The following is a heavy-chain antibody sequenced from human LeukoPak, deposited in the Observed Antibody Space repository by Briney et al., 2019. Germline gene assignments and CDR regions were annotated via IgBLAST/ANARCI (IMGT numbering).Heavy chain of an antibody. Sequence: PSETLSLTCTVSGGSISSYYWSRIRQPPGKGLDWIGYIYYSGSTNYNPSLKSRVTISVDTSKNQFSLKLSSVTAADTAVYYCARWGDWFDPWGQGTLVTVSS. D-gene: IGHD3-16*01. CDR3: ARWGDWFDP. CDR1: GGSISSYY. CDR2: IYYSGST. V-gene: IGHV4-59*08. J-gene: IGHJ5*02.